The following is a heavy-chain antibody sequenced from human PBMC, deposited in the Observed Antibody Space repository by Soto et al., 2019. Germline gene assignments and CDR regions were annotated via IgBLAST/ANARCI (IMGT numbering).Heavy chain of an antibody. J-gene: IGHJ6*02. CDR3: ATRGSGTNRYGMDV. CDR2: ISGSGGST. CDR1: GFTFSSYA. V-gene: IGHV3-23*01. Sequence: EVPLLESGGGLVQPGGSLRLSCAASGFTFSSYAMSWVRQAPGKGLEWVSAISGSGGSTYYADSVKGRFTISRDNSKNTSDLQMNSPGAEDTAVYYWATRGSGTNRYGMDVWGQGTTVTVSS. D-gene: IGHD1-1*01.